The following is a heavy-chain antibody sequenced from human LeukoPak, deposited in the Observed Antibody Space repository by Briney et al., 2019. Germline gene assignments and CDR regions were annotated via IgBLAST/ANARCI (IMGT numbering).Heavy chain of an antibody. D-gene: IGHD6-6*01. CDR2: IYTSGST. Sequence: SETLSLTCTVSGGSISSYYWSWIRQPAGKGLEWIGRIYTSGSTNYSPSLKSRVTMSVDTSKNQFSLKLSSVTAADTAVYYCARVQADYSSSLYTRYYFDYWGQGTLVTVSS. CDR3: ARVQADYSSSLYTRYYFDY. CDR1: GGSISSYY. V-gene: IGHV4-4*07. J-gene: IGHJ4*02.